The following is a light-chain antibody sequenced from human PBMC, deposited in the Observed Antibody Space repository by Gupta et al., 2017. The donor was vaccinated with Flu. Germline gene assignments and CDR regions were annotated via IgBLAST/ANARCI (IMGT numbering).Light chain of an antibody. CDR2: TAS. CDR3: RQHNSYPLT. Sequence: PSSLSASVGDRVTITCRSSQGIRNDLGWFQQRPVKAPKRLIYTASSLQSGVPSRFSGSGSGTEFTLTISSLQPDDFATYYCRQHNSYPLTFGGGAKVEIK. V-gene: IGKV1-17*01. J-gene: IGKJ4*01. CDR1: QGIRND.